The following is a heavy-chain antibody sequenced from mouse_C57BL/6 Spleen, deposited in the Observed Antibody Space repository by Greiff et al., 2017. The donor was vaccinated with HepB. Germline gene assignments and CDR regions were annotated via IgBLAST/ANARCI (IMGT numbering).Heavy chain of an antibody. J-gene: IGHJ1*03. Sequence: EADGIDFSRYWMSWVRRAPGKGLEWIGEINPDSSTINYAPSLKDKFIISRDNAKNTLYLQMSKVRSEDTALYYCARQGNMGLRYFDVWGTGTTVTVSS. D-gene: IGHD2-4*01. CDR1: GIDFSRYW. CDR2: INPDSSTI. CDR3: ARQGNMGLRYFDV. V-gene: IGHV4-1*01.